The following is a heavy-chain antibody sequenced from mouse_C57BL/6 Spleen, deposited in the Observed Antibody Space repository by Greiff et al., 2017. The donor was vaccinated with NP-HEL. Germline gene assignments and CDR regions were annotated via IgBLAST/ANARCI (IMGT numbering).Heavy chain of an antibody. CDR1: GYTFTSYW. CDR2: IDPSDSYT. V-gene: IGHV1-59*01. J-gene: IGHJ2*01. CDR3: ARRYSNYVYYFDY. Sequence: QVQLQQPGAELVRPGTSVKLSCKASGYTFTSYWMHWVKQRPGQGLEWIGVIDPSDSYTNYNQKFKGKATLTVDTSSSTAYMQLSSLTSEDSAVYYCARRYSNYVYYFDYWGQGTTLTVSS. D-gene: IGHD2-5*01.